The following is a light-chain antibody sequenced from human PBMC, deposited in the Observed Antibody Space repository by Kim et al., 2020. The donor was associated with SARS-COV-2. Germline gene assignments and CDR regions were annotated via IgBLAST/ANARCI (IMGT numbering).Light chain of an antibody. J-gene: IGLJ3*02. CDR3: SLFYTDVRV. CDR2: EAS. CDR1: TGAVTSAHY. V-gene: IGLV7-46*01. Sequence: PGATVTLTCVSSTGAVTSAHYPFWVQQKPGQAPRTLIYEASNKNSWTPARFSGSLLGGKAALTLSGAQPEDEAEYYCSLFYTDVRVFGGGTQLTVL.